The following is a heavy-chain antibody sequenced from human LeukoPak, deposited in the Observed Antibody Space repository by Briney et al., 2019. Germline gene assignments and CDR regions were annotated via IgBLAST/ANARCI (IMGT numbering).Heavy chain of an antibody. CDR3: ARGLSTMVRGVIRFHNWFDP. D-gene: IGHD3-10*01. CDR2: IYYSGST. J-gene: IGHJ5*02. Sequence: SETLSLTCTVSGGSISSYYWSWIRQPPGKGLEWIGYIYYSGSTNYNPSLKSRVTISVDTSKNQFSLKLSSVTAADTAVYYCARGLSTMVRGVIRFHNWFDPWGQGTLVTVSS. CDR1: GGSISSYY. V-gene: IGHV4-59*12.